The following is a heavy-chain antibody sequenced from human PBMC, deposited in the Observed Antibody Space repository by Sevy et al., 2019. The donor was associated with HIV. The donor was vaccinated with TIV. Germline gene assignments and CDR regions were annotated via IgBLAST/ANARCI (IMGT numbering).Heavy chain of an antibody. CDR3: ARDQGTIFGVRGYFDY. J-gene: IGHJ4*02. Sequence: GGSLRLSCAASGFTFSSYSMNWVRQAPGKGLEWVSYISSSSSTIYYADSVKGRLTISRDNAKNSLYLQMNSLRDEDTAVYYCARDQGTIFGVRGYFDYWGQGTLVTVSS. V-gene: IGHV3-48*02. D-gene: IGHD3-3*01. CDR1: GFTFSSYS. CDR2: ISSSSSTI.